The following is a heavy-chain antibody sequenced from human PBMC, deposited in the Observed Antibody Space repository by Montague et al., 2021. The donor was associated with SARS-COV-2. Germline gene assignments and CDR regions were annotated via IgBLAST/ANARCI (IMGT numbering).Heavy chain of an antibody. CDR1: GFTFSSYA. CDR2: ISYDGSNK. Sequence: SLRLSCAASGFTFSSYAMHWVRQAPGKGLEWVAVISYDGSNKYYADSVKGRFTISRDNSKNTLYLQMNSLRAEDTAVYYCARELVYYGMDVWGQGTTVTVPS. V-gene: IGHV3-30-3*01. CDR3: ARELVYYGMDV. J-gene: IGHJ6*02.